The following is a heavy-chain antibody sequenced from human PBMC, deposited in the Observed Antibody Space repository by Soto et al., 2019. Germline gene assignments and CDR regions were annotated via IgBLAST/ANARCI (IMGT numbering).Heavy chain of an antibody. V-gene: IGHV5-51*01. CDR3: ARTRSFTLGSCDGGMDV. D-gene: IGHD6-6*01. J-gene: IGHJ6*02. CDR1: GYSFASYW. Sequence: GESLKISCQGSGYSFASYWIGWVRQMPGKDLEWMGIIYPGDSDTRYSPSFQGQVTISADKSLRTAYLQWTSLQASDTALYYCARTRSFTLGSCDGGMDVWGQGNTVTVCS. CDR2: IYPGDSDT.